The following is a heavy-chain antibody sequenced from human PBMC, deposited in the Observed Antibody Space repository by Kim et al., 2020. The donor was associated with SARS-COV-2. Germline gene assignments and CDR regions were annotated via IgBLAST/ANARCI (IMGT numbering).Heavy chain of an antibody. V-gene: IGHV4-59*01. D-gene: IGHD6-13*01. CDR3: TRGVGSNWYGALGYYYYY. CDR2: IYYSGST. J-gene: IGHJ6*03. CDR1: GGSISSYY. Sequence: SETLSLTCTASGGSISSYYWSWIRQPPGKGLEWIAYIYYSGSTNYNPSLKRRVTISVDTSKNQFSLKLSSVTAADTAAYYCTRGVGSNWYGALGYYYYY.